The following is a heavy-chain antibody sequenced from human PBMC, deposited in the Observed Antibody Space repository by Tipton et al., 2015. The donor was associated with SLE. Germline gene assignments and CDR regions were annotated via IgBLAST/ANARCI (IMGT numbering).Heavy chain of an antibody. Sequence: TLSLTCTVSAGSITSSSYYWAWIRQPPGKGRGWIGTIYHSGSTYYKPSLKSRVTISVDTSKNQFSLKLRSVTAADTAVYYCARLKGRLELPGYHYYMDVWGKGTTVTVSS. CDR2: IYHSGST. CDR3: ARLKGRLELPGYHYYMDV. CDR1: AGSITSSSYY. D-gene: IGHD1-7*01. V-gene: IGHV4-39*01. J-gene: IGHJ6*03.